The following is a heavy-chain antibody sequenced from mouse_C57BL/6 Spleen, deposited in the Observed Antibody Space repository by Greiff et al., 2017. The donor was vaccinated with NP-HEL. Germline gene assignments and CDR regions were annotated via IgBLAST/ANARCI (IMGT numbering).Heavy chain of an antibody. CDR3: ARRDYDYFDY. J-gene: IGHJ2*01. CDR2: INPNNGGT. Sequence: EVQLQQSGPELVKPGASVKISCKASGYTFTDYYMNWVKQSHGKSLEWIGDINPNNGGTSYNQKFKGKATLTVDKSSSTAYMELRSLTSEDSAVYYCARRDYDYFDYWAQGTTLTVSS. CDR1: GYTFTDYY. V-gene: IGHV1-26*01. D-gene: IGHD2-4*01.